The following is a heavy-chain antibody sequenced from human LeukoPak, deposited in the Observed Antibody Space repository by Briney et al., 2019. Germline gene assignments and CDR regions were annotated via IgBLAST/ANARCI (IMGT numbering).Heavy chain of an antibody. Sequence: GGSLRLSCAASGFTFRSYAMHWVRQAPGKGLEWVAAISLDGSNKYYADSVKGRFTISRDNSKNTLYMQMNSLRADDTAVYYCARGSKSYGDYIRSRIHYFDYWGQGTLVTVSS. CDR3: ARGSKSYGDYIRSRIHYFDY. D-gene: IGHD4-17*01. CDR2: ISLDGSNK. CDR1: GFTFRSYA. J-gene: IGHJ4*02. V-gene: IGHV3-30*04.